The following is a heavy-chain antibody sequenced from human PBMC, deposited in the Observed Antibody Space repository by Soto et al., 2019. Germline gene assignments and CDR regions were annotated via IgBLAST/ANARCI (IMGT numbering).Heavy chain of an antibody. V-gene: IGHV3-23*01. CDR2: ISGSGGST. D-gene: IGHD3-16*02. Sequence: EVQLLESGGGLVQPGGSLRLSCAASGFTFSSYAMSWVRQAPGKGLEWVSAISGSGGSTYYADSVKGRFTISRDNSKNTLVLQMNRLRGWDTGVYYCAEEKGLWGSYRFPPPDKEYLGQGTLVTVSS. J-gene: IGHJ4*02. CDR1: GFTFSSYA. CDR3: AEEKGLWGSYRFPPPDKEY.